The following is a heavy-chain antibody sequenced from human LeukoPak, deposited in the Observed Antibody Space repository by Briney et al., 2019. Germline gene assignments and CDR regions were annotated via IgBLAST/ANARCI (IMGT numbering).Heavy chain of an antibody. CDR3: ARQSNVLLWFGELRYYFDY. J-gene: IGHJ4*02. CDR2: IYYSGST. Sequence: SETLSLTCTVSGGSISSYYWSWIRQPPGKGLEWIGYIYYSGSTNYNPSLKSRVTISVDTSENQFSLKLSSVTAADTAVYYCARQSNVLLWFGELRYYFDYWGQGTLVTVSS. D-gene: IGHD3-10*01. V-gene: IGHV4-59*08. CDR1: GGSISSYY.